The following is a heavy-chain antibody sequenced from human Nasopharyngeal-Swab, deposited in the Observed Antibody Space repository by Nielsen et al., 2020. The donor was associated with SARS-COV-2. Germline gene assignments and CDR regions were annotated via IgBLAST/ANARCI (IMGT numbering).Heavy chain of an antibody. V-gene: IGHV3-23*01. J-gene: IGHJ3*02. CDR3: AREPTKYNAFDI. D-gene: IGHD1-1*01. CDR1: GFTFSSYA. Sequence: GESLKISCAASGFTFSSYAMSWVRQAPGRGLEWVSAISGSGGSTYYADSVKGRFTISRDNAKNSLYLQMNSLRAEDTAVYYCAREPTKYNAFDIWGQGTMVLVS. CDR2: ISGSGGST.